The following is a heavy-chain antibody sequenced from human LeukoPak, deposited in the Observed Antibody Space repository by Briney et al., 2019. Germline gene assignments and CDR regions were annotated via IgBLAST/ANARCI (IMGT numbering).Heavy chain of an antibody. CDR2: INHSGSS. V-gene: IGHV4-34*01. CDR3: ARSYYYDSSGYYAH. J-gene: IGHJ4*02. Sequence: PSETLSLTCAVYGGSFRGYYWSWIRQPPGKGLEWIGEINHSGSSNYNPSLKSRVTISVDTSKNQFSLKLSSVTAADTAVYYCARSYYYDSSGYYAHWGRGTLVTVSS. D-gene: IGHD3-22*01. CDR1: GGSFRGYY.